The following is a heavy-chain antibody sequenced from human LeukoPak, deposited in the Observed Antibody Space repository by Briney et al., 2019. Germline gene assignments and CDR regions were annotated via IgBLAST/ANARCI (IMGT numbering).Heavy chain of an antibody. CDR3: AKMDGSGWYRSYFDY. J-gene: IGHJ4*02. CDR2: IRYDGSSK. Sequence: GGSLRLSCAASGFTFTSYGMHWVRQAPGMGLEWVAFIRYDGSSKYYADPVKGRFTISRDNSKNTLYLQMNSLRAEDTAVYYCAKMDGSGWYRSYFDYWGQGTLVTVSS. CDR1: GFTFTSYG. D-gene: IGHD6-19*01. V-gene: IGHV3-30*02.